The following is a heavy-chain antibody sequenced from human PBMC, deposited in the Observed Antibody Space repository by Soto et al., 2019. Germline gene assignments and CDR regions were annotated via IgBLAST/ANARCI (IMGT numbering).Heavy chain of an antibody. CDR2: ISHGSTTI. J-gene: IGHJ3*02. V-gene: IGHV3-11*01. Sequence: QVQLVESGGGLGKPGGSLRLSCAASGFTFSDYYMSWIRQAPGKGLEWVSYISHGSTTIYYTDSVKGRFTISRDNAKNSLYLQMNSLRAEDTAVYYCARDRAYPDAFDIWGQGTMVTVSS. CDR3: ARDRAYPDAFDI. CDR1: GFTFSDYY.